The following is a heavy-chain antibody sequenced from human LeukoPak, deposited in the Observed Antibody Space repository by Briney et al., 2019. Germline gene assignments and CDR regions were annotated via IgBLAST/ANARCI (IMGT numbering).Heavy chain of an antibody. Sequence: PGGSLRLSCAASGFRFKNFGMTWVRQAPGKGPEWVSTISASGGGAYYADSVKGRFTISRDNSKDTLSLQMNTLRAEDTAVYYCAKDVRRAEYCSATTCYTSSFDYWGQGTLVTVSS. CDR1: GFRFKNFG. J-gene: IGHJ4*02. V-gene: IGHV3-23*01. D-gene: IGHD2-2*02. CDR2: ISASGGGA. CDR3: AKDVRRAEYCSATTCYTSSFDY.